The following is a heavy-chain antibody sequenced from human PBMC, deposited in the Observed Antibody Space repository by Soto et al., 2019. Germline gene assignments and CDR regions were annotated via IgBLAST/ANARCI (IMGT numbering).Heavy chain of an antibody. Sequence: ASVKVSCKVSGYTLTELSMHWVRQAPGKGLEWMGGFDPEDGETIYAQKFQGRVTMTEDTSTDTAYMELSSLRSEDTAVYYCATRGPHCTNGVCYSGNWFHPSCQRTLVSVS. CDR2: FDPEDGET. J-gene: IGHJ5*02. D-gene: IGHD2-8*01. CDR3: ATRGPHCTNGVCYSGNWFHP. V-gene: IGHV1-24*01. CDR1: GYTLTELS.